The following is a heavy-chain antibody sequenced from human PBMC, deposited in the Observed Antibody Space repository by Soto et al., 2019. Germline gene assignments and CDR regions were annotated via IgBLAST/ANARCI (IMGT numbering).Heavy chain of an antibody. Sequence: EVQLLESGGGLVQPGGSLRLSCAASGFTCSSYAMSWVRQAPGKGLEWVSALSVSGGSTYYADSVKGRFTISRDNSKNSRYLQMHRLRAEDTAVYYCAKVQGADYHDYWGQGTMVTVSS. D-gene: IGHD4-17*01. CDR1: GFTCSSYA. J-gene: IGHJ4*02. CDR2: LSVSGGST. V-gene: IGHV3-23*01. CDR3: AKVQGADYHDY.